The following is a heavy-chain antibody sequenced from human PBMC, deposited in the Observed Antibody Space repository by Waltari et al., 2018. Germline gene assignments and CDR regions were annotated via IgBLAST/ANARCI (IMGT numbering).Heavy chain of an antibody. Sequence: QVQLVESGGGVVQPGRSLRLSCAASGFTFSSYGMHWVRQAPGKGLEWVAVIWYDGSNKYYADSVKGRFTISRDNSKNTLYLQMNSLRADDTAVYYCAIVKSRYSSGKGLDYWGQGTLVTVSS. J-gene: IGHJ4*02. CDR1: GFTFSSYG. CDR2: IWYDGSNK. V-gene: IGHV3-33*01. CDR3: AIVKSRYSSGKGLDY. D-gene: IGHD6-19*01.